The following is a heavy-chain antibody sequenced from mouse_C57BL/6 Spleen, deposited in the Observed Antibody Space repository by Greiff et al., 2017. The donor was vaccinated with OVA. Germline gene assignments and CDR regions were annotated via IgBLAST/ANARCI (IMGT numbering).Heavy chain of an antibody. V-gene: IGHV1-54*01. Sequence: QVQLQQSGAELVSPGTSVKVSCKASGYAFTNYLIEWVKQRPGQGLEWIGVINPGSGGTNYNEKFKGKATLTADKSSSTAYMQLSSLTSEDSAVYFCARDYYGHAMDYWGQGTSVTVSS. J-gene: IGHJ4*01. CDR3: ARDYYGHAMDY. CDR1: GYAFTNYL. D-gene: IGHD1-1*01. CDR2: INPGSGGT.